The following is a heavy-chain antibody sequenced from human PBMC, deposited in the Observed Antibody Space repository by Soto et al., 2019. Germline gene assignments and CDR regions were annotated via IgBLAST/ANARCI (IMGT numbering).Heavy chain of an antibody. CDR3: ARPYGSGSYYNGNYYYGMDV. CDR1: GGTFSSYA. D-gene: IGHD3-10*01. J-gene: IGHJ6*02. V-gene: IGHV1-69*06. CDR2: IVPIFGTA. Sequence: ASVKVSCKASGGTFSSYAISWVRQAPGQGLEWMGGIVPIFGTANYAQKFQGRVTITADKSTSTAYMELSSLRSEDTAVYYCARPYGSGSYYNGNYYYGMDVWGQGTTVTVSS.